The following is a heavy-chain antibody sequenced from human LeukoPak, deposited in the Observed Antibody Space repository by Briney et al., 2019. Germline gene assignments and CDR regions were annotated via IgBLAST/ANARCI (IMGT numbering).Heavy chain of an antibody. CDR3: ARLHTIKKYYYETTARWFDP. Sequence: PSETLSLTCAVYGGSFSDYYWNWIRQPPGKGLEWIGEINHSGSTNYNPSLRSRVTISVDTSKNQFSLKLSSVTAADTAVYYCARLHTIKKYYYETTARWFDPWGQGTLVTVSS. D-gene: IGHD3-22*01. CDR2: INHSGST. CDR1: GGSFSDYY. V-gene: IGHV4-34*01. J-gene: IGHJ5*02.